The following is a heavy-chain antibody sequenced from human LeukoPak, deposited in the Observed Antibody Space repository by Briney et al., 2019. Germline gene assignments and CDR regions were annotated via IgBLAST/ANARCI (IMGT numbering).Heavy chain of an antibody. V-gene: IGHV3-74*01. CDR1: GFTFSNYW. CDR2: INTDGSST. J-gene: IGHJ4*02. D-gene: IGHD3-10*01. CDR3: ASTVGSAPDYYGSGGFAVLDY. Sequence: AGGKLRLSCAASGFTFSNYWMHWVRQAPGKGLIWFSRINTDGSSTSYADSVKGRFTISRDNAKNTLYLQMNSLRAEDTAVYYCASTVGSAPDYYGSGGFAVLDYWGQGTLVTVSS.